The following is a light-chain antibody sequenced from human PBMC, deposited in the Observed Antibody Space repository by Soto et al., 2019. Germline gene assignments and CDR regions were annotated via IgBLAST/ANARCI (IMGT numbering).Light chain of an antibody. CDR3: QQYYGTLRP. V-gene: IGKV4-1*01. Sequence: DIVMTQSPDSLAVSLGERSTINCKSSQSVLYSSNNKNYLASYQQKPGQPPNLLIYWASTRESGVPDRLSGSGSGTEFTLTIRSLQAADVEVYYCQQYYGTLRPFGQATKVEIK. CDR2: WAS. J-gene: IGKJ1*01. CDR1: QSVLYSSNNKNY.